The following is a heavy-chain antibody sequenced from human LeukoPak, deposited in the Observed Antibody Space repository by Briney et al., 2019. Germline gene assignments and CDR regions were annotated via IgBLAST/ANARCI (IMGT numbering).Heavy chain of an antibody. CDR1: GFTVSSNY. V-gene: IGHV3-53*01. CDR2: IYSGGST. J-gene: IGHJ4*02. CDR3: AKVLLPYYYDSSGYYAPNY. Sequence: GGSLRLSCAASGFTVSSNYMSWVRQAPGKGLEWVSVIYSGGSTYYADSVKGRFTISRDNSKNTLYLQMNSLRAEDTAVYYCAKVLLPYYYDSSGYYAPNYWGQGTLVTVSS. D-gene: IGHD3-22*01.